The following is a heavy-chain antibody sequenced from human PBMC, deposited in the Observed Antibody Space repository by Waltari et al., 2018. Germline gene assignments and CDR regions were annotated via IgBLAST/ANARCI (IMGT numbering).Heavy chain of an antibody. CDR1: GYAISSGYY. V-gene: IGHV4-38-2*02. CDR2: ISHSGST. Sequence: QVQLQETGPGLVKPSATMFLTCTASGYAISSGYYWGLLRQPPGKGREWIGCISHSGSTYYNPSLKSRVTISVDTSKNQFSLKLSSVTAADTAVYYCARETTDRGCFDPWGQGTLVTVSS. J-gene: IGHJ5*02. D-gene: IGHD4-17*01. CDR3: ARETTDRGCFDP.